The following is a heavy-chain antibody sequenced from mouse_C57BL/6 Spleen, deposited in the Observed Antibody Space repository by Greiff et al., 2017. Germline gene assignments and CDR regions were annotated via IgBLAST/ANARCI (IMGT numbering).Heavy chain of an antibody. V-gene: IGHV5-17*01. CDR1: GFTFSDYG. D-gene: IGHD1-1*01. J-gene: IGHJ4*01. Sequence: EVHLVESGGGLVKPGGSLKLSCAASGFTFSDYGMHWVRPAPEKGLEWVAYISSGSSTIYYAATVKGRFTISRDNAKNTLFLKMTSLMSEDTSMYYCARNYYGVADYYGAMDYWGQGTAVTVSS. CDR3: ARNYYGVADYYGAMDY. CDR2: ISSGSSTI.